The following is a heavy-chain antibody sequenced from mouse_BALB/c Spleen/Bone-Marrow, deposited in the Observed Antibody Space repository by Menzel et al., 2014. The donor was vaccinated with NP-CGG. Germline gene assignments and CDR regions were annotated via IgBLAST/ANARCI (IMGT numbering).Heavy chain of an antibody. V-gene: IGHV2-9*02. D-gene: IGHD1-1*02. Sequence: VKLMESGPGLVAPSQSLSTTCTVSGFSLTSYGVHWVRQPPGKGLEWLGVIWAGGSTNYNSALMSRLSISKDNSKSQVFLKMNSLQTDDTAMYYCARYYLYAMDYWGQGTPVTVSS. CDR2: IWAGGST. CDR1: GFSLTSYG. J-gene: IGHJ4*01. CDR3: ARYYLYAMDY.